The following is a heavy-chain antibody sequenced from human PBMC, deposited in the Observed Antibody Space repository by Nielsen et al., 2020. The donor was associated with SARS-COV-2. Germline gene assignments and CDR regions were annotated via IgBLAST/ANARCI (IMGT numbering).Heavy chain of an antibody. D-gene: IGHD6-13*01. CDR2: IYYSGST. V-gene: IGHV4-61*01. CDR3: ARDRVAAAGTAPNYYYYYGMDV. Sequence: SETLSLTCTVSGGSVSSGSYYWSWIRQPPGKGLEWIGYIYYSGSTNYNPSLKSRVTISVDTSKNQLSLKLSSVTAADTAVYYCARDRVAAAGTAPNYYYYYGMDVWGQGTTVTVSS. CDR1: GGSVSSGSYY. J-gene: IGHJ6*02.